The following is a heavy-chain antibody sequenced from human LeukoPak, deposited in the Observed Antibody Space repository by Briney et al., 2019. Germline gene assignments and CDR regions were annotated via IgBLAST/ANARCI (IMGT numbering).Heavy chain of an antibody. D-gene: IGHD1-26*01. J-gene: IGHJ4*02. CDR3: ARGFDSGSYGEDD. CDR1: GYTFTSYY. Sequence: AASVKVSCTASGYTFTSYYMHWVRQAPGQGLEWMGIINPSGGSTSYAQQFQGRVTMTRDMSTSTVYMELSSLRSEDTAVYYCARGFDSGSYGEDDWGQGTLVTVSS. CDR2: INPSGGST. V-gene: IGHV1-46*01.